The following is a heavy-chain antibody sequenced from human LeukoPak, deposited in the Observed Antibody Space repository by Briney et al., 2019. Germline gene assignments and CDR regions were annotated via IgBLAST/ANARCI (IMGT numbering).Heavy chain of an antibody. D-gene: IGHD3/OR15-3a*01. V-gene: IGHV4-39*01. Sequence: SETLSLTCTVSGVSISSSNSYWGRIRQPPGKGLEWIGSIYYSGNTYYNASLKSQVSISIDTSKNQFSLKLTSVTAADTAVYYCARQTGSGLFILPGGQGTLVTVSS. CDR3: ARQTGSGLFILP. CDR2: IYYSGNT. J-gene: IGHJ4*02. CDR1: GVSISSSNSY.